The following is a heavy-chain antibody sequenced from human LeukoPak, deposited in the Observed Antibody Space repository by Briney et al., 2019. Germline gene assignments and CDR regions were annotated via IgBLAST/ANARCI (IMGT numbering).Heavy chain of an antibody. V-gene: IGHV3-30*18. Sequence: GRSLRLSCAASGFTFSSYGMHWVRQAPGKGLEWVAVISYDGSNKYYADSVKGRFTISRDNPKNTLYLQMNSLRAEDTAVYYCAKEGYYGSGSEYYYYYGMDVWGKGTTVTVSS. CDR1: GFTFSSYG. CDR3: AKEGYYGSGSEYYYYYGMDV. D-gene: IGHD3-10*01. CDR2: ISYDGSNK. J-gene: IGHJ6*04.